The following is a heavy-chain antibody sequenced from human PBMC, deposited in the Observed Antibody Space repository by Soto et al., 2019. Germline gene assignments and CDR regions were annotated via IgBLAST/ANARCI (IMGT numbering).Heavy chain of an antibody. J-gene: IGHJ4*02. CDR3: ASGYCSSTSCYDGPIDY. V-gene: IGHV3-21*01. D-gene: IGHD2-2*01. Sequence: GGSLRLSCAASGFTFSSYSMNWVRQAPGKGLEWVSSISSSSSYIYYVDSVKGRFTISRDNAKNSLYLQMNSLRAEDTAVYYCASGYCSSTSCYDGPIDYWGQGTLVTVSS. CDR2: ISSSSSYI. CDR1: GFTFSSYS.